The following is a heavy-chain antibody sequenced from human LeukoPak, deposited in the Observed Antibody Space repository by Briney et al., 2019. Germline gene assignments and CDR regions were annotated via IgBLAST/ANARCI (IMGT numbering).Heavy chain of an antibody. CDR2: INLSGGST. CDR3: ARDGWYAGYNSLPHYYFDY. Sequence: ASVKVSCKASGYTFTSYYMHWVRQAPGQGLEWMGIINLSGGSTSYAQKFQGRVTMTRDTSTSTVYMELSRLRSDDTAVYYCARDGWYAGYNSLPHYYFDYWGQGTLVTVSS. CDR1: GYTFTSYY. D-gene: IGHD5-24*01. V-gene: IGHV1-46*01. J-gene: IGHJ4*02.